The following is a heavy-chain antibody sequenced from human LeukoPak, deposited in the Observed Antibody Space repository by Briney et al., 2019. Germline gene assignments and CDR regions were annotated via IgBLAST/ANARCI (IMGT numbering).Heavy chain of an antibody. CDR1: GYSISSSDW. V-gene: IGHV4-28*01. J-gene: IGHJ4*02. D-gene: IGHD6-6*01. CDR2: IYYTGST. Sequence: SETLSLTCTVSGYSISSSDWWAWIRQSPRKGLEWIGYIYYTGSTYYNPSLKSRATMSVDTSKNQFSLKLSSMTAVDTAVYYCARWAAPRPDRGFDYWGQGTLVTVSS. CDR3: ARWAAPRPDRGFDY.